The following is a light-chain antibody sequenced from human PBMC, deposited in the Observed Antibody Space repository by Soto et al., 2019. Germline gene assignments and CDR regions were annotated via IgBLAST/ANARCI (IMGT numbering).Light chain of an antibody. CDR2: SNN. J-gene: IGLJ3*02. CDR1: SSNIGSNT. V-gene: IGLV1-44*01. CDR3: AAWDGSQNGPV. Sequence: QSVLTQPPSASGTPGQRVTISCSGSSSNIGSNTVNWYQQLPGTAPKLLIYSNNQRPSGVPDRFSGSKSGTSDSLAISGLQSEDEDDYYCAAWDGSQNGPVFGGGTKLTVL.